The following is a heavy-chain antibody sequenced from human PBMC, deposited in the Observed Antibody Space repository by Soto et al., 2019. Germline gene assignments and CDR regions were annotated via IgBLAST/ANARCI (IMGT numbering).Heavy chain of an antibody. V-gene: IGHV4-59*08. D-gene: IGHD3-10*01. CDR3: ARQGASWFAGALVDY. CDR1: GGSISSYY. J-gene: IGHJ4*02. Sequence: ASETLSLTCTVSGGSISSYYWSWIRQPPGKGLEWIGYIYYSGSTNYNPSLKSRVTISVDTSKNQFSLKLSSVTAADTAVYYCARQGASWFAGALVDYWGQGTLVTVSS. CDR2: IYYSGST.